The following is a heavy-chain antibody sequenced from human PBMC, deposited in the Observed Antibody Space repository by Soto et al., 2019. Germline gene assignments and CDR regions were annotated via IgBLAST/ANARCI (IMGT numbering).Heavy chain of an antibody. CDR3: ARGRYNYNPGALDI. D-gene: IGHD1-20*01. J-gene: IGHJ3*02. V-gene: IGHV4-59*01. CDR2: IYHSGST. CDR1: GGSISNYF. Sequence: QVQLQESGPGLVKPSETLSLTCTVSGGSISNYFWNWIRQPPGKGLEWIGNIYHSGSTNYNPSLKSRVTFSVDTSENHFSLKMSSVTAADTAVYYCARGRYNYNPGALDIWGQGTMVTVSS.